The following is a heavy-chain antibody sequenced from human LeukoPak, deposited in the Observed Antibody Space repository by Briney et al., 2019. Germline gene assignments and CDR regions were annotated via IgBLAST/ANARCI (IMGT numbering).Heavy chain of an antibody. V-gene: IGHV1-46*01. Sequence: ASVKVSCKASGYTFTSYYMHWVRQAPGQGLEWMGIIKPSGGSTTYAQKFQGRVAMTRDTSTSRVYMEVSSLRSEDTAVYYCARTYSSSDEFDYWGQGTLVTVSS. D-gene: IGHD6-13*01. J-gene: IGHJ4*02. CDR3: ARTYSSSDEFDY. CDR2: IKPSGGST. CDR1: GYTFTSYY.